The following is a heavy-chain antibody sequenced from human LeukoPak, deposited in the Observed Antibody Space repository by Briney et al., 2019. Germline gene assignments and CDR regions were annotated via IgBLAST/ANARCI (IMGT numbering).Heavy chain of an antibody. D-gene: IGHD5/OR15-5a*01. CDR3: ARGAVSSSFDP. CDR1: GYTFTTKY. CDR2: INPNTGGT. Sequence: ASVKVSCKASGYTFTTKYIHWVRQAPGQGLEWMGWINPNTGGTQYAQKFQGRVTMTRDTSISTAYVELTSLRSDDTAVYCCARGAVSSSFDPWGQGTLVTVSS. V-gene: IGHV1-2*02. J-gene: IGHJ5*02.